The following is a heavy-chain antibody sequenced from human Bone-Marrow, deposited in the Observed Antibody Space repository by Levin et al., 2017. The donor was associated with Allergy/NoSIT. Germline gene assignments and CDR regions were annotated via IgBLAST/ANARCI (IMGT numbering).Heavy chain of an antibody. D-gene: IGHD3-3*01. CDR2: INHSGST. V-gene: IGHV4-34*01. CDR3: ARQFQITIFGVVIIPVENNWFDP. J-gene: IGHJ5*02. CDR1: GGSFSGYY. Sequence: SETLSLTCAVYGGSFSGYYWSWIRQPPGKGLEWIGEINHSGSTNYNPSLKSRVTISVDTSKNQFSLKLSSVTAADTAVYYCARQFQITIFGVVIIPVENNWFDPWGQGTLVTVSS.